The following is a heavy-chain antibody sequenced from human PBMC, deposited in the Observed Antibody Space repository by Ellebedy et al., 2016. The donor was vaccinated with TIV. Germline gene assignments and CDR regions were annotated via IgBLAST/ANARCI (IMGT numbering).Heavy chain of an antibody. CDR2: ITGSGSST. V-gene: IGHV3-23*01. D-gene: IGHD3-3*01. Sequence: GGSLRLSXTASGFTFSNYAMSWVRQAPGKGLEWVSGITGSGSSTYYGDSVKGRFTISRDNSKNRHYLQMNSLRVEDTAVYYCAKGVAAHDYWGQGTLVTVSS. J-gene: IGHJ4*02. CDR1: GFTFSNYA. CDR3: AKGVAAHDY.